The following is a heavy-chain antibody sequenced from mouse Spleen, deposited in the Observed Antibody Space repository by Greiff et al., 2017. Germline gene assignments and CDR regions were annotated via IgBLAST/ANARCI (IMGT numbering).Heavy chain of an antibody. Sequence: EVQLQESGPGLVKPSQSLSLTCSVTGYSITSGYYWNWIRQFPGNKLEWMGYISYDGSNNYNPSLKNRISITRDTSKNQFFLKLNSVTTEDTATYYCARDRPYGNYWYFDVWGAGTTVTVSS. D-gene: IGHD2-1*01. CDR1: GYSITSGYY. CDR3: ARDRPYGNYWYFDV. CDR2: ISYDGSN. J-gene: IGHJ1*01. V-gene: IGHV3-6*01.